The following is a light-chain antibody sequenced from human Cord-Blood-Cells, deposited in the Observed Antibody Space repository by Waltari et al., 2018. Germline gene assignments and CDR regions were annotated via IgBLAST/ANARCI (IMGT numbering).Light chain of an antibody. CDR3: QQYNSYS. CDR1: QSISSW. V-gene: IGKV1-5*03. Sequence: DIQMLQSPPTLSASVGHRVTITCRASQSISSWLAWYQQKPGKAPKLLIYKASSLESGVPSRFSGSGSGTEFTLTISSLQPDDFATYYCQQYNSYSFGQGTKVEIK. CDR2: KAS. J-gene: IGKJ1*01.